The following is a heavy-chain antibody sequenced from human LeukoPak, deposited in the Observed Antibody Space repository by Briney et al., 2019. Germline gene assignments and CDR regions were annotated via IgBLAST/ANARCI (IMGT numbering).Heavy chain of an antibody. J-gene: IGHJ3*02. D-gene: IGHD6-13*01. V-gene: IGHV3-9*01. CDR3: AREEIAAAGTGAFDI. Sequence: GGSLRLSCAASGFTFDDYAMHWVRQAPGKGLEWVSGISWNSGSIGYADSVKGRFTISRDNAKNSLYLQMNSLRAEDTAVYYCAREEIAAAGTGAFDIWGQGTMVTVSS. CDR2: ISWNSGSI. CDR1: GFTFDDYA.